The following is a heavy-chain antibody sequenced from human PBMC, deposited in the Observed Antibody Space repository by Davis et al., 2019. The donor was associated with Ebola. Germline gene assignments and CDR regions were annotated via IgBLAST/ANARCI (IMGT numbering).Heavy chain of an antibody. V-gene: IGHV3-64*04. Sequence: GESLKISCSASEFTFSSYAMHWVRQAPGKGLEYVSAISSNGGSTYYADSVKGRFTISRDNSKNTLYLQMNSLRAEDTAVYYCAIPDCSGANCYSVYIKNWGQGTLVTVSS. D-gene: IGHD2-15*01. CDR1: EFTFSSYA. CDR3: AIPDCSGANCYSVYIKN. CDR2: ISSNGGST. J-gene: IGHJ4*02.